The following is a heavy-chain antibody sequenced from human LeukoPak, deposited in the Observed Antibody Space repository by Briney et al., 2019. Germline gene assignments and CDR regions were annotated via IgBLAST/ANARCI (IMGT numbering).Heavy chain of an antibody. CDR3: ARDQALWYRLDDFDI. J-gene: IGHJ3*02. Sequence: PSETLSLTCSVSGGSISESYWNWIRQPPGKGLEWIGYIYYSGNTNYNPSLKNRVSISLDTSKNQCSLKLNSVTAADTAVYYCARDQALWYRLDDFDIWGQGTMVTVSS. D-gene: IGHD5-18*01. V-gene: IGHV4-59*01. CDR2: IYYSGNT. CDR1: GGSISESY.